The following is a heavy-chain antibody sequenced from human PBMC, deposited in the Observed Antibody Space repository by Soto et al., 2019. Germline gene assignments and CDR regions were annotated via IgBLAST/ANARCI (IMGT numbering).Heavy chain of an antibody. D-gene: IGHD2-2*01. J-gene: IGHJ4*02. Sequence: PGGSLRLSCAASGFTFSSYSMNWVRQAPGKGLEWVSSISSSSSYIYYADSVKGRFTISRDNAKNSLYLQMNSLRAEDTAVYYCASTTPGSTYLDYWGQGTLVTVSS. CDR3: ASTTPGSTYLDY. V-gene: IGHV3-21*01. CDR1: GFTFSSYS. CDR2: ISSSSSYI.